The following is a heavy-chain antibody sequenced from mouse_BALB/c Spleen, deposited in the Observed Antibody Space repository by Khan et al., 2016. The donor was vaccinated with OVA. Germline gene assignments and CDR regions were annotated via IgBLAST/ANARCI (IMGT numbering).Heavy chain of an antibody. Sequence: VQLQQSGPELMKPGASVKISCKASGYSFTTYYMHWVKQCHGKSLEWIGYIDPFNGGNDYNQKFKGKATLTVDKSSSTAYMHLSSLTSEDSAVYYCARGTLDYWGQGTLVTVSA. V-gene: IGHV1-34*01. J-gene: IGHJ3*01. CDR1: GYSFTTYY. D-gene: IGHD3-3*01. CDR2: IDPFNGGN. CDR3: ARGTLDY.